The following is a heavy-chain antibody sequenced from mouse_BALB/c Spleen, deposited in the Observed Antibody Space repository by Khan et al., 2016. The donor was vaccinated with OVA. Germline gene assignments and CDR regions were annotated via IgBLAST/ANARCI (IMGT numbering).Heavy chain of an antibody. D-gene: IGHD1-1*01. Sequence: EVELVESGGGLVKPGGSLKLSCAASGFTFSDYYMYWVCQTPEKRLEWVATISDGGSYTYYPDSVKGRFTISRDNAKNNLYLQMSSLKSEDTAMYYCARGGYGTLAYWGQGTLVTVSA. J-gene: IGHJ3*01. CDR1: GFTFSDYY. CDR2: ISDGGSYT. V-gene: IGHV5-4*02. CDR3: ARGGYGTLAY.